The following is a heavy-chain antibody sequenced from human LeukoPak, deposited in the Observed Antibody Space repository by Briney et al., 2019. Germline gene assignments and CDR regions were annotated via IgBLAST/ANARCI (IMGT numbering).Heavy chain of an antibody. Sequence: SETLSLTCTVSGGSISSYYWSWMRQPAGKGLEWIGRIYTSGSTNYNPSLKSRVTMSVDTSKNQFSLKLSSVTAADTAVYYCARDGYSSGWPFDYWGQGTLVTVFS. CDR1: GGSISSYY. V-gene: IGHV4-4*07. CDR2: IYTSGST. J-gene: IGHJ4*02. CDR3: ARDGYSSGWPFDY. D-gene: IGHD6-19*01.